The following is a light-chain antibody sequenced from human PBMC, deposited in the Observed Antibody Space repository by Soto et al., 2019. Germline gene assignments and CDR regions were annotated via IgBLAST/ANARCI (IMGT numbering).Light chain of an antibody. J-gene: IGKJ3*01. V-gene: IGKV3-15*01. CDR2: GVS. CDR3: QQRSTWPPFS. CDR1: QSVSSN. Sequence: EIVMTQSPATLSVCPGERATLSCRASQSVSSNLAWYQQKPGQAPRLLIYGVSIRATGIPARFSGSGSGTEFTLTISSLQSEDFAVYYCQQRSTWPPFSFGPGTKVDIK.